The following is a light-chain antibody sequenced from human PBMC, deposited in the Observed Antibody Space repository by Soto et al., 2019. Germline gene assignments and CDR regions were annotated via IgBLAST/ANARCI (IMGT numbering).Light chain of an antibody. CDR3: QKYNSVPLT. CDR1: QGISNY. CDR2: AAS. V-gene: IGKV1-27*01. Sequence: DIQMTQSPSSLSASVGDRVTITCRANQGISNYLAWYQQKPGKVPKLLIYAASTLQSGVPSRFSGSGSGTDFTLTISSLQPEDVATYYCQKYNSVPLTFGGGTKVEI. J-gene: IGKJ4*01.